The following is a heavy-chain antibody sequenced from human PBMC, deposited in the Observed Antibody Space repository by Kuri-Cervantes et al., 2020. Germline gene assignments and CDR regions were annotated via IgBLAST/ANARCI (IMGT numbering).Heavy chain of an antibody. Sequence: GESLKISCAASGFTFSSYWMTWVRQAPGKGLEWVGRIKSKTDGGTTDYAAPVKGRFTISRDDSKNTLYLQMNCLRAEDTAVYYCARDQGDEGSTTYCYYGMDVWGQGTTVTVSS. CDR3: ARDQGDEGSTTYCYYGMDV. V-gene: IGHV3-15*01. CDR2: IKSKTDGGTT. CDR1: GFTFSSYW. J-gene: IGHJ6*02. D-gene: IGHD6-13*01.